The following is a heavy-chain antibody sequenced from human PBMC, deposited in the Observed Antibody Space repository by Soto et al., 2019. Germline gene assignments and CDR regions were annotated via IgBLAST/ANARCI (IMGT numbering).Heavy chain of an antibody. CDR2: ITPIFGTT. CDR3: ARDPGGSWLPYYYYGMDV. J-gene: IGHJ6*02. D-gene: IGHD1-26*01. CDR1: GGTFSNYA. V-gene: IGHV1-69*12. Sequence: QVQLVQSGAEVKKPGSSVKVSCKASGGTFSNYAISWVRQAPGQGLEWMGGITPIFGTTNYAQKFQGRVTITADESTTTAFMELSSLRSDDTAVYYCARDPGGSWLPYYYYGMDVWGQGTTVTVSS.